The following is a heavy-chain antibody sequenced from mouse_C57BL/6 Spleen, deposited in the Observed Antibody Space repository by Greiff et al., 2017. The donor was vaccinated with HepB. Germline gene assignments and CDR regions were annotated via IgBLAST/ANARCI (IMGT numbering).Heavy chain of an antibody. CDR2: IYPGDGDT. CDR3: ARGETVVARWYFNV. Sequence: QVQLQQSGAELVKPGASVKISCKASGYAFSSYWMNWVKQRPGKGLEWIGQIYPGDGDTNYNGKFKGKATLTADKSSSTAYMQLSSLTSEDSAVYFCARGETVVARWYFNVGGTGTTVTVSA. V-gene: IGHV1-80*01. J-gene: IGHJ1*03. CDR1: GYAFSSYW. D-gene: IGHD1-1*01.